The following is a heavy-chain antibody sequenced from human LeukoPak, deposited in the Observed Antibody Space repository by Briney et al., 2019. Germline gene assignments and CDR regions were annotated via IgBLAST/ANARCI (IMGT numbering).Heavy chain of an antibody. D-gene: IGHD1-14*01. J-gene: IGHJ5*02. V-gene: IGHV1-8*01. Sequence: ASVKVSCKTSGYPFTTWEINWVRQAAGQGLEWMGWVHPNSGNTAYAQKFQRRVTMTRDTSISTAYMELSGLRVDDTAVYFCARGPRNDPWGQGTLVTVSS. CDR1: GYPFTTWE. CDR3: ARGPRNDP. CDR2: VHPNSGNT.